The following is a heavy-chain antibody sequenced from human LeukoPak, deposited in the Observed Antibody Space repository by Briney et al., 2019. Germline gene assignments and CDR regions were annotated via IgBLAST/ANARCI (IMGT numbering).Heavy chain of an antibody. CDR1: GFTFSKHG. Sequence: PGGSLRLSCEGSGFTFSKHGLNWVRQAPGKGLEWVSSISSSGTYIYYADSLKGRFTISRDNAENSLFLQMNSLRAEDTAVYYCAVPPLSGTGSSRPLAGVDVWGQGTTVTVSS. CDR2: ISSSGTYI. V-gene: IGHV3-21*01. J-gene: IGHJ6*02. CDR3: AVPPLSGTGSSRPLAGVDV. D-gene: IGHD3-10*01.